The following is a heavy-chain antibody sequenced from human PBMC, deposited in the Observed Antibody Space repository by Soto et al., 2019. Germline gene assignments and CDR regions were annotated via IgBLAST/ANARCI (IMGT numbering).Heavy chain of an antibody. V-gene: IGHV4-59*01. D-gene: IGHD2-21*02. CDR3: VRDLTVGGFFDP. CDR1: GVSISNYY. CDR2: VYYSGIT. J-gene: IGHJ5*02. Sequence: SETLSLTCTVSGVSISNYYWTWIRQPPGKALEWIGYVYYSGITNYNPSLKSRLTMSVDTSKNQFSLKLSSVTAADTAVYFCVRDLTVGGFFDPGGQETLVTVSS.